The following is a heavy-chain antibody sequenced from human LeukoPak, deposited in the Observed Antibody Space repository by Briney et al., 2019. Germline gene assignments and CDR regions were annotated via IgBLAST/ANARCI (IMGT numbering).Heavy chain of an antibody. D-gene: IGHD1-26*01. CDR3: ARQLYWDGIDI. CDR2: IYHRERA. CDR1: GGSFSGFY. J-gene: IGHJ3*02. Sequence: SETLSLTCAVTGGSFSGFYGSWLRQPPGKGLEWIGEIYHRERATYNPSLESRVTISVDTSKNQFSLTLSSVTAADTSVYYCARQLYWDGIDIWGQGTLVTVSS. V-gene: IGHV4-34*01.